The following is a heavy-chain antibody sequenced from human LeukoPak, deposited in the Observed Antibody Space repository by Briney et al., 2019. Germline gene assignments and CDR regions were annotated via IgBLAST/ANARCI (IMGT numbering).Heavy chain of an antibody. V-gene: IGHV1-2*02. Sequence: ASVKVSCKASGYTFTGFHMHWVRQAPGQGLEWMGWINPNSGGTNYAQKFQGRVTMTRDTSISTVYMELSRLRSDDTAVYYCARDAAQVLVAVPHYWGQGTLVTVSS. CDR1: GYTFTGFH. CDR2: INPNSGGT. J-gene: IGHJ4*02. CDR3: ARDAAQVLVAVPHY. D-gene: IGHD2-21*01.